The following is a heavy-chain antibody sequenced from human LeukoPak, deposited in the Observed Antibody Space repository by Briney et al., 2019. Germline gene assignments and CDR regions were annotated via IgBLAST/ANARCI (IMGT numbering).Heavy chain of an antibody. J-gene: IGHJ5*02. V-gene: IGHV4-59*13. D-gene: IGHD4-17*01. Sequence: PSETLSLTCTVSGGYISSSFWTWIRQAPGKGLELIGFTYAGGRGNYKPSLRSRVDISLDTSSNRYSLRLTSVTAADTGVYYCARLWRPHDYDNWFDHWGQGILVTVSS. CDR2: TYAGGRG. CDR3: ARLWRPHDYDNWFDH. CDR1: GGYISSSF.